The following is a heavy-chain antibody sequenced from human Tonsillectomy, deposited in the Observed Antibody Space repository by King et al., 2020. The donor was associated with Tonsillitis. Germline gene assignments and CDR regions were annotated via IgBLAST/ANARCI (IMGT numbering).Heavy chain of an antibody. V-gene: IGHV3-21*01. CDR2: ISSSSSYI. Sequence: VQLVESGGGLVKPGGSLRLSCAASGFTFSSYSMNWVRQAPGKGLEWVSSISSSSSYIYYADSVKGRFTISRDNAKNSLYLQMNSLRAEDTAVYYCARSPQQWLVLPPYYFDYWGQGTLVTVSS. CDR3: ARSPQQWLVLPPYYFDY. D-gene: IGHD6-19*01. J-gene: IGHJ4*02. CDR1: GFTFSSYS.